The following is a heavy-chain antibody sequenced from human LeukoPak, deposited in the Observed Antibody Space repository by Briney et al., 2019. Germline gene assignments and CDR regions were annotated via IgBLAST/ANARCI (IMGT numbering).Heavy chain of an antibody. D-gene: IGHD6-19*01. J-gene: IGHJ5*02. CDR1: GGSISSYY. CDR3: ARDLRAVRGWFDP. Sequence: PSETLSLTCTVSGGSISSYYWSWIRQPPGKGLEWIGYIYCSGSTNYNPSLKSRVTISVDTSKNQFSLKLSSVTAADTAVYYCARDLRAVRGWFDPWGQGTLVTVSS. CDR2: IYCSGST. V-gene: IGHV4-59*01.